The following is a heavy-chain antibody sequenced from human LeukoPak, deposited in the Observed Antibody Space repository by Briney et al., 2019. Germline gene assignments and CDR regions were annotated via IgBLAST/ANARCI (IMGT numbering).Heavy chain of an antibody. CDR1: GYTFTSYG. D-gene: IGHD1-26*01. V-gene: IGHV1-18*01. Sequence: GASVKVSCKASGYTFTSYGISWVRQAPGQGLEWMGWISAYNGNTNYAQKLQGRVTMTTDTSTSTAYMELRSLRSDDTAVYYCARDGLSGSYFYPFFDYWGQGTLVTVSS. J-gene: IGHJ4*02. CDR2: ISAYNGNT. CDR3: ARDGLSGSYFYPFFDY.